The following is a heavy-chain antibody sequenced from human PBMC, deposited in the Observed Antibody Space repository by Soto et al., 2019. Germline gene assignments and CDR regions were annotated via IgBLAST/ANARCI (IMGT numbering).Heavy chain of an antibody. Sequence: EVQLVESGGGLVQPGGSLRLSCAASGFTFSSYWMHWVRQAPGKGLVWVSRINSDGSSTSYADSVKGRFTISRDNAKNTLYLQRNSLSAEDTAVYYCASSWQQNGMDVWGQGTTVTVSS. CDR1: GFTFSSYW. CDR3: ASSWQQNGMDV. V-gene: IGHV3-74*01. D-gene: IGHD6-13*01. J-gene: IGHJ6*02. CDR2: INSDGSST.